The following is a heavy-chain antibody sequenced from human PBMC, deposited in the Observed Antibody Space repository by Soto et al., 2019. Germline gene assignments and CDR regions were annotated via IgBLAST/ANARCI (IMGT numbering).Heavy chain of an antibody. CDR1: GGSISSSSYY. J-gene: IGHJ6*02. CDR2: IYYSGST. CDR3: ARPRVDGDYSHYYYYGMDV. Sequence: PSETLSLTCTVSGGSISSSSYYRGWIRQPPGKGLEWIGSIYYSGSTYYNPSLKSRVTISVDTSKNQFSLKLSSVTAADTAVYYCARPRVDGDYSHYYYYGMDVWGQGTTVTVSS. D-gene: IGHD4-17*01. V-gene: IGHV4-39*01.